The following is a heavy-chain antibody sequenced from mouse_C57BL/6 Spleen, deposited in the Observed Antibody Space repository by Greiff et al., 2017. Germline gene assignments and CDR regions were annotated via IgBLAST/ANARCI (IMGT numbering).Heavy chain of an antibody. V-gene: IGHV1-76*01. J-gene: IGHJ4*01. CDR3: ARGDYGSDAMDY. D-gene: IGHD1-1*01. CDR1: GYTFTDYY. Sequence: QVQLQQSGAELVRPGASVKLSCKASGYTFTDYYINWVKQRPGQGLEWIARIYPGSGNTYYNEKFKGKATLTAEKSSSTAYMQLSSLTSEDSAVYFCARGDYGSDAMDYWGQGTSVTVSS. CDR2: IYPGSGNT.